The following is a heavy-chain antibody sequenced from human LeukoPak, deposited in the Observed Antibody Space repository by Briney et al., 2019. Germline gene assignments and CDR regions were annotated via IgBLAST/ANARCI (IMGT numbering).Heavy chain of an antibody. D-gene: IGHD3-10*01. CDR1: GGSISSSSYY. Sequence: PSETLSLTCTVSGGSISSSSYYWGWIRHPPGKGLEWIGSIYYSGSTYYNPSLKSRVTISVDTSKNQFSLKLSSVTAADTAVYYCARTKYGSGSYYDDYWGQGTLVTVSS. CDR2: IYYSGST. V-gene: IGHV4-39*01. CDR3: ARTKYGSGSYYDDY. J-gene: IGHJ4*02.